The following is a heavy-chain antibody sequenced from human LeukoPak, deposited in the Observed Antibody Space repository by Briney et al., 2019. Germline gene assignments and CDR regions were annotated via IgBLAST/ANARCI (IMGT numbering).Heavy chain of an antibody. D-gene: IGHD3/OR15-3a*01. V-gene: IGHV1-46*01. CDR3: ARARADWYSDY. CDR2: INPSGGST. J-gene: IGHJ4*02. Sequence: GASVKVSCKASGYTFTSYYMHWVRQAPGQGLEWMGIINPSGGSTSYAQKFQGRVTMTRDTSTSTVYMELSSLRSKDTAVYYCARARADWYSDYWGQGTLVTVSS. CDR1: GYTFTSYY.